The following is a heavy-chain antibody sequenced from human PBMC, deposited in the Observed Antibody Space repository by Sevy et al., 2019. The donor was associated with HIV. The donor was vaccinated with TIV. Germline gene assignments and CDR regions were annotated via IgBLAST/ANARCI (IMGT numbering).Heavy chain of an antibody. CDR1: GDAIIDLF. D-gene: IGHD1-1*01. CDR2: FDPDHGEP. Sequence: ASVKVSCKVSGDAIIDLFIHWLRQAPGKGLEWMGGFDPDHGEPNYAEDFQGRVTMTEDTSAKTAFMHLSNLRSGDTAVYYCARVSGDDYIRFNFWGQGTLVTVSS. V-gene: IGHV1-24*01. J-gene: IGHJ4*02. CDR3: ARVSGDDYIRFNF.